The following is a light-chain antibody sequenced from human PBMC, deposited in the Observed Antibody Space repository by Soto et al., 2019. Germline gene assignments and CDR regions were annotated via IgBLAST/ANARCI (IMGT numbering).Light chain of an antibody. CDR1: QSVSNK. CDR2: GAS. V-gene: IGKV3-20*01. J-gene: IGKJ1*01. CDR3: QQYGSSPQT. Sequence: EIVMTQSPATLSVSPGERATLSCRASQSVSNKLVWYQQKPGQAPRLLIYGASSRATGIPDRFSGSGSGTDFTLTISRLEPEDFAVYYCQQYGSSPQTFGQGTKGDIK.